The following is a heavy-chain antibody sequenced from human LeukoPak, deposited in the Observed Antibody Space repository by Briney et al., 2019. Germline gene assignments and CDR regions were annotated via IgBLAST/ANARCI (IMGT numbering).Heavy chain of an antibody. Sequence: GQSLRLSCTTSGFTFDDFAMSWVRQPAGKGLEWVGFIRRRAYGGAAEYAASVKGRFIISRDDSKGIAYLQMNSLKTEDTAGYYCSRNALVDFDYWGQGSRVIVSP. CDR1: GFTFDDFA. V-gene: IGHV3-49*04. CDR3: SRNALVDFDY. J-gene: IGHJ4*02. CDR2: IRRRAYGGAA.